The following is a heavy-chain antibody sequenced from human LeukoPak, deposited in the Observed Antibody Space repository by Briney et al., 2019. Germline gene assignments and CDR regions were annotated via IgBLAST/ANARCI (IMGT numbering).Heavy chain of an antibody. J-gene: IGHJ3*02. Sequence: PGGSLRLSCAASGLTFSSYSMNWVRQAPGKGLEWVSSISSSSSYIYYADSVKGRFTISRDNAKNSLYLQMNSLRAEDTAVYYCARVPTGYSSSGKAFDIWGQGTMVTVSS. D-gene: IGHD6-13*01. CDR2: ISSSSSYI. CDR1: GLTFSSYS. CDR3: ARVPTGYSSSGKAFDI. V-gene: IGHV3-21*01.